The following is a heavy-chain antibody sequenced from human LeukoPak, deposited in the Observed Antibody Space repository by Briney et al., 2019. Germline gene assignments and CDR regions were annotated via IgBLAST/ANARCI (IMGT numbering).Heavy chain of an antibody. CDR2: INPNSGGT. CDR3: ARDRLDGSGSYYIR. Sequence: GASVKVSCKASGYTFTGYYMHWVRQAPGQGLEWMGWINPNSGGTNYAQKFQGRVTMTRDTSISTAYMELSRLRSDDTAVYYCARDRLDGSGSYYIRWGQGTLVTVSS. J-gene: IGHJ4*02. V-gene: IGHV1-2*02. CDR1: GYTFTGYY. D-gene: IGHD3-10*01.